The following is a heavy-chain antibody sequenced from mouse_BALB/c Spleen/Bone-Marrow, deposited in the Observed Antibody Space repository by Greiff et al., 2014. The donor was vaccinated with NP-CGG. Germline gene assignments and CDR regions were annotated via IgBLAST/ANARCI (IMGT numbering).Heavy chain of an antibody. J-gene: IGHJ4*01. CDR1: GYSFTNYL. Sequence: QVQLQQSGAELVRPGTSVKVSCKASGYSFTNYLIEWVKQRPGQGLEWIGVINPGSGGTNYNEKFKGKATLTADKSSSTAYMQLSSLTSDDSAVYFCARGWDYGFMDYWGQGTSVTVSS. D-gene: IGHD1-2*01. CDR2: INPGSGGT. V-gene: IGHV1-54*01. CDR3: ARGWDYGFMDY.